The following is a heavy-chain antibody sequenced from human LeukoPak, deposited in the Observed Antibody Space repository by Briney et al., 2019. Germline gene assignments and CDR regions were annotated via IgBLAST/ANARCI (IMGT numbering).Heavy chain of an antibody. CDR1: GGSISSGGYY. Sequence: SQTLSLTCTVSGGSISSGGYYWSWIRQHPGKGLEWIGYIYYSGSTYYNPSLKSRVTISVDTSKNQFSLKLSPVTAADTAVYYCARGYCSGGSCYFFHWFDPWGQGTLVTVSS. D-gene: IGHD2-15*01. V-gene: IGHV4-31*03. J-gene: IGHJ5*02. CDR2: IYYSGST. CDR3: ARGYCSGGSCYFFHWFDP.